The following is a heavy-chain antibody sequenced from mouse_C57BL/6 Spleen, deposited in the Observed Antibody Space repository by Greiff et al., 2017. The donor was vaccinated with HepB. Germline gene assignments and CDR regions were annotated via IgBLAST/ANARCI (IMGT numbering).Heavy chain of an antibody. CDR3: ARSGSSGSDY. J-gene: IGHJ2*01. CDR2: IDPKSGGT. CDR1: GYTFTSYW. D-gene: IGHD3-2*02. V-gene: IGHV1-72*01. Sequence: QVQLQQPGAELVKPGASVKLSCKASGYTFTSYWMHWVKQRPGRGLEWIGRIDPKSGGTKYNEKFKSKATLTVDKPSSTAYMQRSSLASEDSAVYYCARSGSSGSDYWGQGTTLTVSS.